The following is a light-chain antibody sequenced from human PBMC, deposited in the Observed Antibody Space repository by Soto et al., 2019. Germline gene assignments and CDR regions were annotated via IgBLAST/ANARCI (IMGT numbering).Light chain of an antibody. CDR3: QQYNSYRWT. V-gene: IGKV1-5*01. Sequence: DIQMTQSPSTLSASVGDRVTITCRASQSISSWLAWYQQKQGKAPKLLIYDASSLESGVPSRFRSSGWAGKVAVTISSLQPDDFATYYCQQYNSYRWTLGHRAKVDI. CDR1: QSISSW. J-gene: IGKJ1*01. CDR2: DAS.